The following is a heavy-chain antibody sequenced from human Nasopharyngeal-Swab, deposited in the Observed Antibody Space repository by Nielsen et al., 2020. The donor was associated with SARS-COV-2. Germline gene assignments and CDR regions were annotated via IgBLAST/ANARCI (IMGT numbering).Heavy chain of an antibody. CDR2: INTNTGNP. CDR1: GYAFTSYA. Sequence: ASVKVSCKASGYAFTSYAMNWVRQAPGQGLEWMGWINTNTGNPTYAQGFTGRFVFSLDTSVSTAYLQISSLKAEDTAVYYCWSSTAARVLYWGQGTLVTVSS. CDR3: WSSTAARVLY. D-gene: IGHD6-6*01. V-gene: IGHV7-4-1*02. J-gene: IGHJ4*02.